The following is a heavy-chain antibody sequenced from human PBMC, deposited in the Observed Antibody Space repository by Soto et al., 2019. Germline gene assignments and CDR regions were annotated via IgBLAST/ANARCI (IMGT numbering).Heavy chain of an antibody. CDR1: GFTFSLYS. V-gene: IGHV3-21*01. CDR2: ISSSSSYI. CDR3: VRARATDSRPDY. Sequence: GGSLRLSCAASGFTFSLYSMIWVRQAPGKGLEWVSSISSSSSYIYYADSMKGRSTLSRDNAQNSLYLQMNSLRVDDTAVYYCVRARATDSRPDYWGQGTLVTVSS. D-gene: IGHD3-22*01. J-gene: IGHJ4*02.